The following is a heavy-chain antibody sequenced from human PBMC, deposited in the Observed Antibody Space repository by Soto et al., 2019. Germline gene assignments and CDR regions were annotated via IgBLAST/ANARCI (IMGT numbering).Heavy chain of an antibody. CDR2: ISYTVDA. Sequence: HVQLQESGPGLVKPSEPLSLTCSVSAGSISRYYWGWVRQTPGEGLEWIAHISYTVDASYNPSLKSRVTISLDTSKNQIALSLMSVTAADTAVYYCVGSLMSRAMESFDYWGQGTLVTVTS. J-gene: IGHJ4*02. V-gene: IGHV4-59*01. CDR3: VGSLMSRAMESFDY. D-gene: IGHD5-18*01. CDR1: AGSISRYY.